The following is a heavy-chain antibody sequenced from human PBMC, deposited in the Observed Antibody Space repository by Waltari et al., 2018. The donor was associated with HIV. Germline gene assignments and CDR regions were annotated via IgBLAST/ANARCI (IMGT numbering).Heavy chain of an antibody. V-gene: IGHV3-74*01. CDR3: ARDDYDFWSGPRRDKNYGMDV. CDR1: GFSFSDYW. J-gene: IGHJ6*02. D-gene: IGHD3-3*01. CDR2: IKRDGGDA. Sequence: LVQSGGGLVQPGGSLRLSCAASGFSFSDYWMHWVRQRPWKGLEWVSRIKRDGGDATYADSVKCRFTVSRDNAKNTLFLEMSSLRVEDTAVYYCARDDYDFWSGPRRDKNYGMDVWGQGTAVTVSS.